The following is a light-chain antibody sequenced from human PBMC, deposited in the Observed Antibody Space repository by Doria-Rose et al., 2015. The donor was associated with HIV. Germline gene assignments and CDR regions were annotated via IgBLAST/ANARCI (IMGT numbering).Light chain of an antibody. CDR1: QSFSSTY. Sequence: EIVLTQSPGTLSLSPGERATLSCRASQSFSSTYLAWYQQKPGQAPSLLIYDGSTRATGIPDRFSASGSGTDFTLTINRPEPEYFALYYCHQYGTSWTFGQGTKVEI. CDR3: HQYGTSWT. CDR2: DGS. J-gene: IGKJ1*01. V-gene: IGKV3-20*01.